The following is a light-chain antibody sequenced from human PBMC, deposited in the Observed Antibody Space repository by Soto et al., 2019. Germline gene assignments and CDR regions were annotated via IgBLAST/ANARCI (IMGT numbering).Light chain of an antibody. CDR3: RQDYDYPLI. J-gene: IGKJ4*01. CDR1: QGIRND. V-gene: IGKV1-6*01. CDR2: AAS. Sequence: AIQMTQSPSSLSASVGDRVTITCRASQGIRNDLGWYQQKPGKAPKLLIYAASTLQSGVPSRFSGSGSGTDFTLTISSLQPEDFATYYWRQDYDYPLIFGGGTKVEIK.